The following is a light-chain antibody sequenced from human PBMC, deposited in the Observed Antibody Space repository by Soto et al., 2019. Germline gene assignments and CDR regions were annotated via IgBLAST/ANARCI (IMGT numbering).Light chain of an antibody. CDR3: QQAHTFPST. Sequence: DIQMTQSPSSVSASIGDRVAITCRASQDISSWLVWYQQKPGRAPSLLIYSAYHLQSGVPSRFSGSGSGTDFTLTISSLQPEDFATYFCQQAHTFPSTFGGGPKVEIK. CDR2: SAY. J-gene: IGKJ4*01. CDR1: QDISSW. V-gene: IGKV1-12*02.